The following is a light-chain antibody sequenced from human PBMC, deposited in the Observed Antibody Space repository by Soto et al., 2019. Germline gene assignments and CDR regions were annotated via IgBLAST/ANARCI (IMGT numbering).Light chain of an antibody. CDR1: QTFSSIY. CDR2: GAS. V-gene: IGKV3-20*01. CDR3: QQDGSSPQT. J-gene: IGKJ1*01. Sequence: GLRQSPATLSFSPGERATISCMASQTFSSIYLALYQQKPGQAPRLLIYGASSRATGIPDRFSGSGSGTDFTFTISRLEPEDFAVYYCQQDGSSPQTFGQGSKVDI.